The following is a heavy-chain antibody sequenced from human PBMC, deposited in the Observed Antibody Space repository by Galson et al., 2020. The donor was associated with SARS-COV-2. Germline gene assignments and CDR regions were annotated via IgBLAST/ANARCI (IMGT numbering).Heavy chain of an antibody. CDR3: ARAGLGSGWGNWFDP. CDR2: IYYSGST. V-gene: IGHV4-30-4*07. Sequence: SETLSLTCAVSGGSISSGGYSWSWIRQPPGKGLEWIGYIYYSGSTYYNPSLKSRVTISVDTSKNQFSLKLSSVTAADTAVYYCARAGLGSGWGNWFDPWGQGTLVTVSS. CDR1: GGSISSGGYS. D-gene: IGHD3-10*01. J-gene: IGHJ5*02.